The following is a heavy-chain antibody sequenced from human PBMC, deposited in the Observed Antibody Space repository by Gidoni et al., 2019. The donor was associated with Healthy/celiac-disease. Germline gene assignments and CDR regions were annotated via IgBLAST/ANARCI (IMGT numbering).Heavy chain of an antibody. CDR2: ISSSSSYI. J-gene: IGHJ4*02. CDR3: ARVNGDTPFEDY. Sequence: EVQLVESGGGLVKPGGSLRVSCAASGFTFSSYSMNWVRQAPGKGLEWVSSISSSSSYIYYADSVKGRFTISRDNAKNSLYLQMNSLRAEDTAVYYCARVNGDTPFEDYWGQGTLVTVSS. CDR1: GFTFSSYS. V-gene: IGHV3-21*01. D-gene: IGHD4-17*01.